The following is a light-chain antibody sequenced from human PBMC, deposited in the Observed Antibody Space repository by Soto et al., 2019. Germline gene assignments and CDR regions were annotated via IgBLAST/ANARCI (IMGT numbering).Light chain of an antibody. V-gene: IGKV1-39*01. Sequence: PMTQSPSSLSASVGARATITCRASQSIARPLNWYQQKPGKVPKLLIYAASSLQSGVPSKFSGSGSGTDFTLTISSLHAEDFATYYCQQSDKIPYTFGQGTKLEMK. J-gene: IGKJ2*01. CDR1: QSIARP. CDR2: AAS. CDR3: QQSDKIPYT.